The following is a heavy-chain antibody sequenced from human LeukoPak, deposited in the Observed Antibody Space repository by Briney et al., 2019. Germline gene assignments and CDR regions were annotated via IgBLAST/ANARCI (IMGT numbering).Heavy chain of an antibody. Sequence: PGGSLRLSCAASGFTFSSYEMNWVRQAPGKGLEWVSYISSSGSTIYYADSVKGRFTISRDNAKNSLYLQMNSLRAEDTAVYYCARASSSGYFAFDIWGQGTMVTVSS. J-gene: IGHJ3*02. D-gene: IGHD3-22*01. CDR2: ISSSGSTI. CDR3: ARASSSGYFAFDI. CDR1: GFTFSSYE. V-gene: IGHV3-48*03.